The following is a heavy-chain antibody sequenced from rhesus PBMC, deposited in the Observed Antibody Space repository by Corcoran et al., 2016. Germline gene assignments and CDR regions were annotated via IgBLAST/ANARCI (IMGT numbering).Heavy chain of an antibody. CDR2: IYGNSAST. Sequence: QVQLQESGPGLVKPSETLSLTCAVSGGSISDSYYWTWIRQPPGKGLEWIGNIYGNSASTYYNPSLKSRVTISKDTSKNQFFLKLSSVTAADTAVYYCASDPYCSSTYCSAIDYWGQGVLVTVSS. V-gene: IGHV4S9*01. CDR3: ASDPYCSSTYCSAIDY. CDR1: GGSISDSYY. D-gene: IGHD2-15*01. J-gene: IGHJ4*01.